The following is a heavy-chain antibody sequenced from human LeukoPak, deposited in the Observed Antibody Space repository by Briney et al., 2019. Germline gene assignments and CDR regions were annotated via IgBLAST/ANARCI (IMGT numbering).Heavy chain of an antibody. D-gene: IGHD2-21*02. Sequence: PSETLSLTCAVYGGSFSGYYWSWIRQPPGKGLEWIGEINHSGSTNYNPSLKSRVTISVDTSKNQFSLKLSSVTAADTAVYYCARVEVVTATLGYYFDYWGQGTLVTVSS. J-gene: IGHJ4*02. CDR3: ARVEVVTATLGYYFDY. CDR2: INHSGST. CDR1: GGSFSGYY. V-gene: IGHV4-34*01.